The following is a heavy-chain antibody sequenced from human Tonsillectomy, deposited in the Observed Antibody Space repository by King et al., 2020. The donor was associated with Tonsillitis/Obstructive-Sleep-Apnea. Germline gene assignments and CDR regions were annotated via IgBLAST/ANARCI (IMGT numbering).Heavy chain of an antibody. J-gene: IGHJ3*02. D-gene: IGHD3-10*01. CDR1: GFTVSSNY. Sequence: VQLVEAGGGLIQPGGSLRLSCAASGFTVSSNYMSWVRQAPGKGLEWVSVIYSGGSTYYADSVKGRFTISRDNSKNTPYLQMNSLRAEDTAVYYCANLTAAMVRAFDIWGQGPIVTVSS. CDR3: ANLTAAMVRAFDI. CDR2: IYSGGST. V-gene: IGHV3-53*01.